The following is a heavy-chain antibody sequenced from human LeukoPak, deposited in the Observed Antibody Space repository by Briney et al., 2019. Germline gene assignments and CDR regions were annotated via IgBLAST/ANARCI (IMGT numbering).Heavy chain of an antibody. CDR2: IKEDGSRK. D-gene: IGHD2-21*02. CDR1: GFTFNNYW. V-gene: IGHV3-7*01. J-gene: IGHJ4*02. CDR3: ARDGVTSSVDY. Sequence: GGSLRLSCAASGFTFNNYWMSWVRQAPGKGLEWLANIKEDGSRKYHVDSVKGRFTISRDNAKKSLFLQMNSLRAEDTAVYYCARDGVTSSVDYWGQGALVTVSS.